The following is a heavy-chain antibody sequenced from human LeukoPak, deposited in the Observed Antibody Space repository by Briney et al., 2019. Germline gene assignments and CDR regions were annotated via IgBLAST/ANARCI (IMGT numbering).Heavy chain of an antibody. D-gene: IGHD5-24*01. V-gene: IGHV3-48*03. CDR2: ISISGRTT. CDR1: GFTFSNYA. CDR3: AKLQMATTLDAFDI. J-gene: IGHJ3*02. Sequence: PGGSLRLSCAASGFTFSNYAMSWVRQAPGKGLEWVSYISISGRTTYYADSVKGRFTISRDNAKNSVYLQMNSLRAEDMAVYYCAKLQMATTLDAFDIWGQGTMVTVSS.